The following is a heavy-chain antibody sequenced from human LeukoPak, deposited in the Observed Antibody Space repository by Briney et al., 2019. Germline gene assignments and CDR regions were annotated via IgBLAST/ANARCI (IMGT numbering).Heavy chain of an antibody. CDR3: ARETRSGNFLRPGGDHYFDL. J-gene: IGHJ2*01. V-gene: IGHV4-59*01. CDR2: LYYNGNT. CDR1: GGSINNYY. Sequence: PSGTLSLTCTVSGGSINNYYWSWIRQSPGKGLEWIGSLYYNGNTNYNPSLKSRVTISVDTSKNQFSLKLSSVTAADTAVYYCARETRSGNFLRPGGDHYFDLWGRGTLVTVSS. D-gene: IGHD1-7*01.